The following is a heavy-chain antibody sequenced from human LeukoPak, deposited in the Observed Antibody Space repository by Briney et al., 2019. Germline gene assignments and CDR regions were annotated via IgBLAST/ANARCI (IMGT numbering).Heavy chain of an antibody. D-gene: IGHD1-1*01. CDR3: AKGNWRYFDY. V-gene: IGHV3-64*04. CDR1: GFTFSSYA. J-gene: IGHJ4*02. CDR2: ISSNGGST. Sequence: GGSLRLSCSASGFTFSSYAMHWVRQAPGKGLEYVSAISSNGGSTYYADSVKGRFTISRDNSKNTLYLQMNSLGADDTAVYYCAKGNWRYFDYWGQGTLVTVSS.